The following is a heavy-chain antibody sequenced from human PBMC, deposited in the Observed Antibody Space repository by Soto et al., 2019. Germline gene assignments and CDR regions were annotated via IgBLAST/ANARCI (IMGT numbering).Heavy chain of an antibody. V-gene: IGHV3-11*01. CDR1: GFTFSDYY. CDR3: ARGHYGLDV. CDR2: IGTSGNTI. J-gene: IGHJ6*02. Sequence: TGGSLRLSCAASGFTFSDYYMSWIRQAPGKGLEWVSYIGTSGNTIYYGDSVKGRLTISRDNAKNSLYLQMNSLRVEDTAVYYCARGHYGLDVWGQGTTVTVSS.